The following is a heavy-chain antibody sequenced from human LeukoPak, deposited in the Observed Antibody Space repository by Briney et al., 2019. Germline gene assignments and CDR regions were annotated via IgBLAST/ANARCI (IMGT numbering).Heavy chain of an antibody. V-gene: IGHV3-7*01. CDR1: GFTFNTYW. J-gene: IGHJ4*02. CDR2: IKEDGTRD. Sequence: SGGSLRLSCAASGFTFNTYWMSWVRQAPGKGLGWVANIKEDGTRDYYVESMKGRFTISRDNAKNSLYLQVNSLRAEDTAVYYCARDTKAGYFDLWGQGTLVTVSS. CDR3: ARDTKAGYFDL.